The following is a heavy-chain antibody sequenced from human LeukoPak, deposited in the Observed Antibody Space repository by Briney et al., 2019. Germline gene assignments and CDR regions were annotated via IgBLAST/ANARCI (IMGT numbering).Heavy chain of an antibody. V-gene: IGHV4-39*01. CDR2: IYYTGNT. D-gene: IGHD3-10*01. Sequence: SETLSLTCSVSGVSISSSNSYWGWIRQPPGKGLEWIGSIYYTGNTYYNASVKSQVSISIDTSKNQFSLRLTSVTAADTAVYFCARQTGSGLYLLPGGQGTLVTVSS. CDR1: GVSISSSNSY. J-gene: IGHJ4*02. CDR3: ARQTGSGLYLLP.